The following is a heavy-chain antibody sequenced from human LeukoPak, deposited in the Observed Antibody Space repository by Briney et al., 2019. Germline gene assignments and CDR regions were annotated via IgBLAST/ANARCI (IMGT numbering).Heavy chain of an antibody. CDR3: ARVAGIWWLDP. D-gene: IGHD6-19*01. V-gene: IGHV3-7*04. CDR2: IKPDGSEE. CDR1: GFTFSNAW. Sequence: PGGSLRLSCAASGFTFSNAWMTWVRQAPGKGLEWVASIKPDGSEEYYVDIVKGRFTISRDNANNSLYLHMNSLRAEDTAVYYCARVAGIWWLDPWGQGTLVTVSS. J-gene: IGHJ5*02.